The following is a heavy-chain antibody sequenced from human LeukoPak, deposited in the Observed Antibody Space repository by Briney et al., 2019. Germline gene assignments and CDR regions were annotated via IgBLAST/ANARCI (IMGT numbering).Heavy chain of an antibody. D-gene: IGHD1-20*01. Sequence: PSETLSLTCTVSGGSISTSSYYWGWIRQPPGKGLEWIGYIYYSGSTYYNPSLKSRVTISVDTSKNQFSLKLTSVTAADTAVYYCARDITGGGDAFDIWGQGTMVTVSS. CDR3: ARDITGGGDAFDI. V-gene: IGHV4-31*03. CDR1: GGSISTSSYY. J-gene: IGHJ3*02. CDR2: IYYSGST.